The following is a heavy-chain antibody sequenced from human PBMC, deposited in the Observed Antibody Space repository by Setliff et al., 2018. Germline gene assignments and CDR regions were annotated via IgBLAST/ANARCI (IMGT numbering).Heavy chain of an antibody. CDR1: GFTFSNYG. V-gene: IGHV3-33*06. D-gene: IGHD6-13*01. Sequence: LRLSCVASGFTFSNYGMHWVRQAPGKGLEWVALIWNDGSSKFCGDSVKGRFTISRDNSKNTLYMQMNSLRAEDTAVYYCAKGMSIAAAGSLDYWGQGTLVTVSS. CDR2: IWNDGSSK. CDR3: AKGMSIAAAGSLDY. J-gene: IGHJ4*02.